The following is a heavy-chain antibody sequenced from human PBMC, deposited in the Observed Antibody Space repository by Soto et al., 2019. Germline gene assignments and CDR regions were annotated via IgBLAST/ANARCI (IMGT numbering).Heavy chain of an antibody. CDR2: ISTTSSTI. J-gene: IGHJ6*03. Sequence: PGGSLRLSCAASGFTFSSYSMNWVRQAPGKGLEWVSYISTTSSTIYYADSVKGRFTISRDNAKNSLYLQMNSLRAEDTAVYYCATSVTPRAGYYYYMDVWGKGTTVTVSS. V-gene: IGHV3-48*01. D-gene: IGHD4-17*01. CDR1: GFTFSSYS. CDR3: ATSVTPRAGYYYYMDV.